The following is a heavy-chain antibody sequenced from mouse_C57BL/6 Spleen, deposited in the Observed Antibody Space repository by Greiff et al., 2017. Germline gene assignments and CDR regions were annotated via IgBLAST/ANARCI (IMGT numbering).Heavy chain of an antibody. CDR2: IYPSDSET. Sequence: QVQLQQPGAELVRPGSSVKLSCKASGYTFTSYWMDWVKQRPGQGLEWIGNIYPSDSETHYNQKFKDKATLPVDKSSSTAYMQLSSLTSEDSAVYYCARAHYYGSSHYYAMDYWGQGTSVTVSS. J-gene: IGHJ4*01. CDR1: GYTFTSYW. D-gene: IGHD1-1*01. V-gene: IGHV1-61*01. CDR3: ARAHYYGSSHYYAMDY.